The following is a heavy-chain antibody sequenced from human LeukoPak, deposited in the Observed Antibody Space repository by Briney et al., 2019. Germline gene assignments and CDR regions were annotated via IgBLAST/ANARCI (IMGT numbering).Heavy chain of an antibody. D-gene: IGHD6-13*01. CDR2: ISGSGITT. CDR1: GFTLSSYA. J-gene: IGHJ5*02. Sequence: GGSLRLSCAVSGFTLSSYAMSWVRQAPGKGLEWVSIISGSGITTYYADSVKGRFTISRDTSENTLFLQMNSLRAEDTAVYYCAKKGIAAAGNNWFDPWGQGTLVTVSS. CDR3: AKKGIAAAGNNWFDP. V-gene: IGHV3-23*01.